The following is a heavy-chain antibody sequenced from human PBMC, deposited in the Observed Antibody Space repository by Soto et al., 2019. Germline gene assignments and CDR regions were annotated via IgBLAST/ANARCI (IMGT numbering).Heavy chain of an antibody. D-gene: IGHD3-3*01. J-gene: IGHJ6*02. Sequence: GGSLRLSCAASGFTFSGYAMHWVRQSPGKGLEWVAVISYDGSNKYYADSVKGRFTISRDNSKNTLYLQTNSLRAEDTAVYYCAREFRIFGVVTPDYYYYYCMDVWGQGTTVTVSS. CDR3: AREFRIFGVVTPDYYYYYCMDV. CDR2: ISYDGSNK. V-gene: IGHV3-30-3*01. CDR1: GFTFSGYA.